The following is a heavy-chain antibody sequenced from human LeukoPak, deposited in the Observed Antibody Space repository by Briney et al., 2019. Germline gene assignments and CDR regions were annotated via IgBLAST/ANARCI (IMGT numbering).Heavy chain of an antibody. V-gene: IGHV4-4*09. J-gene: IGHJ6*03. CDR3: ARSALGWDGSGSLYYYYYMDV. CDR1: GGSISSYY. CDR2: IYTSGST. D-gene: IGHD3-10*01. Sequence: PSETLSLTCTVSGGSISSYYWSWIRQPPGKGLEWIGYIYTSGSTNYNPSLKSRVTISVDTSKNQFSLKLSSVTAADTAVYYCARSALGWDGSGSLYYYYYMDVWGKGTTVTVSS.